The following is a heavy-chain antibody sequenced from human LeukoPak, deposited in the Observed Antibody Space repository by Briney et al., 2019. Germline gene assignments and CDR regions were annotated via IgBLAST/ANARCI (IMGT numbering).Heavy chain of an antibody. CDR2: IYYSGST. CDR1: GDSISSSSYY. V-gene: IGHV4-39*01. J-gene: IGHJ4*02. CDR3: ARHEAQDFDY. Sequence: SETLSLTCTVSGDSISSSSYYWGWIRQPPGKGLEWIGSIYYSGSTYYNPSLKSRVTISVDTSKNQFSLKLSSVTAADTAVYYCARHEAQDFDYWGQGTLVTVSS.